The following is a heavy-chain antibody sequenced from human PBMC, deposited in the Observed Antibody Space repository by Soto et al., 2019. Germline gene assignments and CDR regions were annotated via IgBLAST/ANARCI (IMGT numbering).Heavy chain of an antibody. CDR1: GYTLTELS. V-gene: IGHV1-24*01. CDR3: ATLYSFGQLLYGYFDY. D-gene: IGHD2-2*02. J-gene: IGHJ4*02. CDR2: FDPEDGET. Sequence: QVQLVQSGAEVKKPGASVKVSCKVSGYTLTELSMHWVRQAPGKGLEWMGGFDPEDGETIYAQKFQGRVTMTEDTSTDTAYIELSRLRSEDTAVYYCATLYSFGQLLYGYFDYWGQGTLVTVSS.